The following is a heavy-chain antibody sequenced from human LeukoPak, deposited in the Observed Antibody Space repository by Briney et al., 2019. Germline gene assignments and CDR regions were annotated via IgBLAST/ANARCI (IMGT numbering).Heavy chain of an antibody. Sequence: GGSMRLSSAASGFTASSNYMSCDRQAPGKGLEWVSAFYSVGRPYYAGSVRGGFTISRDNSKNTLYLQMNSLRAEDTAVYYCARDSVGDSSGYPTFFDYWGQGTLVTVSS. D-gene: IGHD3-22*01. V-gene: IGHV3-66*01. CDR2: FYSVGRP. CDR3: ARDSVGDSSGYPTFFDY. J-gene: IGHJ4*02. CDR1: GFTASSNY.